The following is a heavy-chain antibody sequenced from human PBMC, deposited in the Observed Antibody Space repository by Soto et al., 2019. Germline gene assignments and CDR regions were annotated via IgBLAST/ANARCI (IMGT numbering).Heavy chain of an antibody. CDR3: ARPSTSYGDYGWSLAY. D-gene: IGHD4-17*01. Sequence: QVQLVHSGAEVKKPGASVKVSCKASGYPFGGYAIGWVRQAPGQGLEWMGGVSAHTGDSGYAQRFQSRVTLTTETSTSTAYMELRGLRSDDTAVSYCARPSTSYGDYGWSLAYWGQGTLVTVSS. CDR1: GYPFGGYA. J-gene: IGHJ4*02. V-gene: IGHV1-18*01. CDR2: VSAHTGDS.